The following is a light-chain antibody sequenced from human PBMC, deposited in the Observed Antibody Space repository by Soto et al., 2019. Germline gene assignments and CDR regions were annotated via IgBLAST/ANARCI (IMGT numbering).Light chain of an antibody. V-gene: IGLV2-14*01. J-gene: IGLJ1*01. CDR1: SSDVGAYNY. CDR3: SSYTSSSTLYV. Sequence: QSVLTQPASVSGSPGQSITISCIGTSSDVGAYNYVSWYQQHPGKDPKLIIYEVSNRPSGVSNRFSGSKSGNTASLTISGLQAEDEADYYCSSYTSSSTLYVFGTGTKLTVL. CDR2: EVS.